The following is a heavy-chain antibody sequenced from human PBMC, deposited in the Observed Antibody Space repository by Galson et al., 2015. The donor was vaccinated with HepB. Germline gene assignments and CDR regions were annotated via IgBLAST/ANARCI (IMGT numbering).Heavy chain of an antibody. D-gene: IGHD3-3*01. V-gene: IGHV3-23*01. CDR3: AKQNRSGWSES. J-gene: IGHJ5*01. CDR1: GFTLSSSV. Sequence: SLRLSCATSGFTLSSSVMSWARQAPGKGLEWVSEITSSGGRTYYADSVKGRFIISSDSSKNTLYLQMTSLTAEDTAVYYCAKQNRSGWSESWGQGTQVTVSS. CDR2: ITSSGGRT.